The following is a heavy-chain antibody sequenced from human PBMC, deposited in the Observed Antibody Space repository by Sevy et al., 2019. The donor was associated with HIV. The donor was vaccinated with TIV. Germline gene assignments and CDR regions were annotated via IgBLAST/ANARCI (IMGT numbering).Heavy chain of an antibody. CDR3: AKGFCSGGSCPRDYYYYGMDV. CDR2: ISVSGRST. CDR1: EFTFSSYA. D-gene: IGHD2-15*01. Sequence: GGSLRLSCAASEFTFSSYAMNWVRQAPGKGLEWVSSISVSGRSTYYADSVEGRCTITRDNSKNTRYLQTNSLRADDTAVYYCAKGFCSGGSCPRDYYYYGMDVWGQGTTVTVSS. J-gene: IGHJ6*02. V-gene: IGHV3-23*01.